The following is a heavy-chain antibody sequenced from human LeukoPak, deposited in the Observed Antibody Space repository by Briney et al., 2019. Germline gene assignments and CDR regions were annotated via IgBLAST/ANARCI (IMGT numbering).Heavy chain of an antibody. J-gene: IGHJ4*02. CDR2: ISAYNGNT. Sequence: ASVKVSCKASGYTFTSYGISWVRQAPGQGLEWMGWISAYNGNTNYAQKLQGRVTMTTDTSTSTAYMELRSLRSDDTAVYYCARTRITMIVVVKDFDYWGQGTLATVSS. V-gene: IGHV1-18*01. CDR1: GYTFTSYG. CDR3: ARTRITMIVVVKDFDY. D-gene: IGHD3-22*01.